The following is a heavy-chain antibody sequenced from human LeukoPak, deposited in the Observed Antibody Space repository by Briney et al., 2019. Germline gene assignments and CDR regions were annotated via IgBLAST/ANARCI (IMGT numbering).Heavy chain of an antibody. J-gene: IGHJ5*02. D-gene: IGHD3-10*01. CDR3: ARLAYGSGSYYGDNWFDP. CDR1: GGSISSYY. Sequence: SETLSLTCTVSGGSISSYYWSWIRQPPGKGLEWIGYIYHSGSTNYNPSLKSRVTISVDTSKNQFSLKLSSVTAADTAVYYCARLAYGSGSYYGDNWFDPWGQGTLVTVSS. V-gene: IGHV4-59*01. CDR2: IYHSGST.